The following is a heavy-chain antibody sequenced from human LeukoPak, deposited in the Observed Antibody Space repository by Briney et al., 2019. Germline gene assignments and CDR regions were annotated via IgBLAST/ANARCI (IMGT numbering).Heavy chain of an antibody. Sequence: SSETLSLTCTVSGGSISSYYWSWIRQPPGKGLEWIGYIYYSGSTNYNPSLKSRVTISVDTSKNQFSLKLSSVTAADTAVYYCARDLGGPFDYWGQGTLVTVSS. CDR1: GGSISSYY. J-gene: IGHJ4*02. V-gene: IGHV4-59*01. CDR3: ARDLGGPFDY. CDR2: IYYSGST. D-gene: IGHD3-16*01.